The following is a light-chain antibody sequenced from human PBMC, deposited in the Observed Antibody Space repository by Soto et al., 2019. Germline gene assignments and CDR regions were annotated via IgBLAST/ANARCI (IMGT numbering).Light chain of an antibody. V-gene: IGKV3-20*01. Sequence: EIVLTQSPGTLSLSPGERATLSCRASQSVTSSYLAWYQQKPGQGPRLLIYGASSRATGIPDRFSGSGSGTDFTLTISRLEPEDFAVFYCQHYGRSPPVYTFGQGTKLEI. CDR3: QHYGRSPPVYT. J-gene: IGKJ2*01. CDR1: QSVTSSY. CDR2: GAS.